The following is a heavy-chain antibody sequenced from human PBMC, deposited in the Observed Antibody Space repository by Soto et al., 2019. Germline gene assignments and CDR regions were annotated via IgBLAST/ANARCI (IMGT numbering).Heavy chain of an antibody. CDR2: ISGSGHTT. CDR1: GFTFSSYA. J-gene: IGHJ4*02. D-gene: IGHD3-3*01. CDR3: AKYDFWSGYGHHFDY. Sequence: EVQLLESGGGLVQPGGSLRLSCAASGFTFSSYAMTWVRQAPGKGLEWVSSISGSGHTTDNADSVKGRFTISRDNSKNTLYLQMNSLRTEDTAVYYCAKYDFWSGYGHHFDYWGQGTLVTVSS. V-gene: IGHV3-23*01.